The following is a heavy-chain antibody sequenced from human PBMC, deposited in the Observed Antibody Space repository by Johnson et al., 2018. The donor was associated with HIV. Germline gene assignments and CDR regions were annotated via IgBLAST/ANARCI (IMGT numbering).Heavy chain of an antibody. J-gene: IGHJ3*01. CDR1: GFTFSSYA. CDR3: ARLPSGYSRDGFNG. D-gene: IGHD5-18*01. V-gene: IGHV3-30-3*01. Sequence: QVQLVESGGGVVRPGGSLRLSCAASGFTFSSYAMHWVRQAPGKGLEWVAVISYDGSNKYYADSVKGRFTISRDNSKNTLYLQMNMLRAEDTAVYYCARLPSGYSRDGFNGWGQGTMVTISS. CDR2: ISYDGSNK.